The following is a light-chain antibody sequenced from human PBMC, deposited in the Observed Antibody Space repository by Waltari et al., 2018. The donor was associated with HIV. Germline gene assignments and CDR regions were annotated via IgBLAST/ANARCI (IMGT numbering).Light chain of an antibody. CDR2: SVD. CDR3: ASFTGDNTVI. V-gene: IGLV2-14*03. J-gene: IGLJ2*01. CDR1: DPAFGLYKL. Sequence: AVTQPASVSGLPGQSTTISCTGDDPAFGLYKLVSWYQQHSCRSPRLILYSVDSPASGVSDRFSGSMSGNTASLTISGLRAEDEGHYYCASFTGDNTVIFGGGTEVTVL.